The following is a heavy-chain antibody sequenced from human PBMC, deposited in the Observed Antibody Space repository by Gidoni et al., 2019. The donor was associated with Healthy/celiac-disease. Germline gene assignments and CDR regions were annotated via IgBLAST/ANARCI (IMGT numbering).Heavy chain of an antibody. CDR2: IYTSGST. V-gene: IGHV4-61*02. Sequence: QVQLQESAPGLVKPSQTLSLTCTASGGSISSGSYYGTWNRPPAGTGLEWIGRIYTSGSTNYHPSLRSRVTISVDTSKNQFSLKLSSVTAADTSVYYCARTGVIGWFDPWGQGTLVTVSS. CDR1: GGSISSGSYY. CDR3: ARTGVIGWFDP. D-gene: IGHD3-10*01. J-gene: IGHJ5*02.